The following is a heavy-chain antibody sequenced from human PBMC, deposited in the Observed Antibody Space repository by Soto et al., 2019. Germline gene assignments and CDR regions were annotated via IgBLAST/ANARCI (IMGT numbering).Heavy chain of an antibody. D-gene: IGHD6-13*01. CDR2: IYHSGST. J-gene: IGHJ5*02. CDR3: ARDASRDSSARGWFDP. V-gene: IGHV4-38-2*02. CDR1: GYSISSGYY. Sequence: SETLSLTCAVSGYSISSGYYWGWIRQPPGKGLEWIGSIYHSGSTYYNPSLKSRVTISIDTSKNQFSLKLSSVTAADTAVYYCARDASRDSSARGWFDPWGPGTLVTVSS.